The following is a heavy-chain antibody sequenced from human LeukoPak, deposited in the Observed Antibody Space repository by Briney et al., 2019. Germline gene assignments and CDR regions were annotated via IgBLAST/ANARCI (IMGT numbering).Heavy chain of an antibody. CDR3: VLVVPAAPFDY. Sequence: GGSLRLSCAVSGFTFSSYSMNWVRQAPGKGLEWVSSISSSSSYIYYADSVKGRFTISRDNAKNSLYLQMNSLRAEDTAVYYCVLVVPAAPFDYWGQGTLVTVSS. J-gene: IGHJ4*02. V-gene: IGHV3-21*01. CDR1: GFTFSSYS. CDR2: ISSSSSYI. D-gene: IGHD2-2*01.